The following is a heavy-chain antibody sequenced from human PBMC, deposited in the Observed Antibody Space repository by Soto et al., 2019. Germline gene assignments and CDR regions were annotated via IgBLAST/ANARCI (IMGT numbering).Heavy chain of an antibody. D-gene: IGHD6-13*01. J-gene: IGHJ6*02. CDR3: AKDLAPIYSSSIYYYGMDV. Sequence: PGGSLRLSCAASGFSFSSHAMSWVRQAPGRGLKWVAGINNDGGSTSYADSARGRFTISRDNSKNTLYLQMNSLRADDTAVYYCAKDLAPIYSSSIYYYGMDVWGQGTAVTVSS. V-gene: IGHV3-23*01. CDR1: GFSFSSHA. CDR2: INNDGGST.